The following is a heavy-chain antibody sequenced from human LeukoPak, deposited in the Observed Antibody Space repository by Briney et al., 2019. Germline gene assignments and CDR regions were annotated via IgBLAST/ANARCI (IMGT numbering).Heavy chain of an antibody. Sequence: PGGSLRLSCVASGFTFSSYWMSWVRQAPGKGLEWVANIKQDGSEKYYVDSVKGRFTISRDNAKNSLYLQMNSLRAEDTAVYYCAKDTGDYSGSRYYFDYWGQGTLVTVSS. CDR1: GFTFSSYW. J-gene: IGHJ4*02. V-gene: IGHV3-7*01. D-gene: IGHD1-26*01. CDR3: AKDTGDYSGSRYYFDY. CDR2: IKQDGSEK.